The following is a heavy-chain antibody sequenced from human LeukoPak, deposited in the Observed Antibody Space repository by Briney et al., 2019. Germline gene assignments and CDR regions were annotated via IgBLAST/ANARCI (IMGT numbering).Heavy chain of an antibody. Sequence: GGALRLSCAHSGDTFSKYVVHRGRQAPGKGVERVAVISSDGSIKYYADSMNGRFTISRDNSTNTLYLQMTSLRAEDTAIYYCTKTRGYCSGGSCFNFDYWGQGTLVTVSS. CDR1: GDTFSKYV. J-gene: IGHJ4*02. CDR2: ISSDGSIK. D-gene: IGHD2-15*01. V-gene: IGHV3-30*18. CDR3: TKTRGYCSGGSCFNFDY.